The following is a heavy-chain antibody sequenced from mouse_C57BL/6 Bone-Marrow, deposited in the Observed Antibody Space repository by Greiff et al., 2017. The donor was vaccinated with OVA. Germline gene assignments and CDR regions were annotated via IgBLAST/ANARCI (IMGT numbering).Heavy chain of an antibody. D-gene: IGHD2-3*01. J-gene: IGHJ2*01. CDR2: IDPNSGGT. CDR1: GYTFTSYW. Sequence: QVQLQQPGAELVKPGASVKLSCKASGYTFTSYWMHWVKQRPGRGLEWIGRIDPNSGGTKYNEKFKSQATLTVDKTSNTAYMQLRSRTSEDSAVYYCARYCDGYPYDFDYWGQGTTLTVSS. V-gene: IGHV1-72*01. CDR3: ARYCDGYPYDFDY.